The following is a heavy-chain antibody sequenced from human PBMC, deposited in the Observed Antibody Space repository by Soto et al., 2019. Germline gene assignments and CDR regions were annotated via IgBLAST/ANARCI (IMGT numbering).Heavy chain of an antibody. CDR2: IESGGTA. J-gene: IGHJ6*02. CDR1: GFTVSSSY. CDR3: AKDLGPLKLLNYVFYGLDV. D-gene: IGHD2-21*02. V-gene: IGHV3-53*01. Sequence: PGGSLRLSCNASGFTVSSSYMSWVRQAPGMGLEWVAVIESGGTAHYADCVKGRFTISRDNPNNIIYLQLHTLRAEDTAVYYCAKDLGPLKLLNYVFYGLDVWGQGTTVTVSS.